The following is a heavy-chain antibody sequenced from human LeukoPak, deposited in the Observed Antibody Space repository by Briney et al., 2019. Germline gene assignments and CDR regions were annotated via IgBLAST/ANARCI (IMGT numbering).Heavy chain of an antibody. V-gene: IGHV3-21*01. Sequence: GGSLRLSCAASGFTFSSYSMNWVRQAPGKGLEWVSSINSSRSYIYYADSVKGRFTISRDNAKNSLYLQMNSLRAQDTAVYYWARDGYDFWSGRSNSFAPWGEGTLVTVSS. CDR2: INSSRSYI. J-gene: IGHJ5*02. D-gene: IGHD3-3*01. CDR3: ARDGYDFWSGRSNSFAP. CDR1: GFTFSSYS.